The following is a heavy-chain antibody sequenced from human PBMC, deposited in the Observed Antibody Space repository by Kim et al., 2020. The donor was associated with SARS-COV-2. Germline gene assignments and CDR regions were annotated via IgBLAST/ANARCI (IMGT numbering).Heavy chain of an antibody. CDR2: IYYSGST. Sequence: SETLSLTCTVSGGSISSSSYYWGWIRQPPGKGLEWIGSIYYSGSTYYNPSLKSRVTISVDTSKNQFSLKLSSVTAADTAVYYCARPVVGAFDIWGQGTMVTVSS. CDR1: GGSISSSSYY. D-gene: IGHD2-21*01. V-gene: IGHV4-39*01. J-gene: IGHJ3*02. CDR3: ARPVVGAFDI.